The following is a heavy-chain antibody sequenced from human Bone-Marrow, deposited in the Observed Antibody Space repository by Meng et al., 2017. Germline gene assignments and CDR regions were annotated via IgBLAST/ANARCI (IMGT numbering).Heavy chain of an antibody. J-gene: IGHJ4*02. Sequence: VPLVQCGAEVRKPGGSVKVPFQASGYTFTSNGISWVRQAPGQGLEWMGWISAYNGNTNYAQKLQGRVTMTTDTSTSTAYMELRSLRSDDTAVYYCARDGRNSGSNTAIDYWSQGTLVTVAS. CDR2: ISAYNGNT. CDR3: ARDGRNSGSNTAIDY. V-gene: IGHV1-18*01. D-gene: IGHD1-26*01. CDR1: GYTFTSNG.